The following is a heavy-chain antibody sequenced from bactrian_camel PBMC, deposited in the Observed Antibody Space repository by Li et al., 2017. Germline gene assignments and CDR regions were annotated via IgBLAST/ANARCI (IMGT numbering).Heavy chain of an antibody. J-gene: IGHJ6*01. CDR2: ITSLPSLFRAA. CDR3: AACGNWYARVSLTPTDFGI. Sequence: HVQLVESGGGSAQAGGSLRLSCAASGSTFSTYSWFRQAPGKEVEWVAGITSLPSLFRAASYADSVKGRFTISKDNNKHTLYLQMNDLKPEDTATYYCAACGNWYARVSLTPTDFGIWGQGTQVTVSS. V-gene: IGHV3S6*01. D-gene: IGHD6*01. CDR1: GSTFSTYS.